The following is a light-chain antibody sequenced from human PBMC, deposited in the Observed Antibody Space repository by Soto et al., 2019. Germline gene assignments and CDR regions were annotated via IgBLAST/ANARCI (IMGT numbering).Light chain of an antibody. J-gene: IGLJ2*01. CDR1: SSDVGGYNY. Sequence: QSALTQPASVSGSPGQSITISCTGASSDVGGYNYVSWYQQHPGKAPKLMIYDVSNRPSGVSNRFSGSKSGNTASLTISGLQAEAEADYYCSSYTSSSPYVVFGGGTQLTVL. CDR2: DVS. CDR3: SSYTSSSPYVV. V-gene: IGLV2-14*01.